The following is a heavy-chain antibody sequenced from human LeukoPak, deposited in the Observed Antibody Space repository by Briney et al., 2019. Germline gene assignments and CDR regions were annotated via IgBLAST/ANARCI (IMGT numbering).Heavy chain of an antibody. CDR1: GFTFSSYA. J-gene: IGHJ4*02. Sequence: GGSLRLSCAASGFTFSSYAMSWVRQAPGKGLEWVSTVSGSGDRTWYADSVKGRFTISRDNSKSTLYLQMNSLRAEDTAVYYCAKPPYIASHIDFDYWGQGTLVTVSS. V-gene: IGHV3-23*01. CDR3: AKPPYIASHIDFDY. D-gene: IGHD3-16*01. CDR2: VSGSGDRT.